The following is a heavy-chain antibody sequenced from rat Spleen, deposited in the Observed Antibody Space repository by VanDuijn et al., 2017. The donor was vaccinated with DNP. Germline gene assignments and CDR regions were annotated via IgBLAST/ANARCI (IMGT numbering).Heavy chain of an antibody. CDR2: ITSRGGTT. D-gene: IGHD1-4*01. V-gene: IGHV5-31*01. J-gene: IGHJ2*01. CDR3: ARHVLPLRVWDY. Sequence: EVQLVESGGDLVQPGRSLKLSCVGSGFTFNNYWMTWFRQVPGKGLEWVASITSRGGTTYYPDSVKGRFSISRDSAKNTLYLEMNSLRSEDMATYYCARHVLPLRVWDYWGQGVMVTVSS. CDR1: GFTFNNYW.